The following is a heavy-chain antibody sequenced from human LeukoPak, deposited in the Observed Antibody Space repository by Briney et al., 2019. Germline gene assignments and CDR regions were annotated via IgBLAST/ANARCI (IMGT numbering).Heavy chain of an antibody. D-gene: IGHD3/OR15-3a*01. V-gene: IGHV4-59*01. CDR2: IYYSGST. Sequence: SETLSLTCTVSGGSISSYYWSWIRQPPGKGLEWIGYIYYSGSTNYKSSLKSRVTISVDTSKNQFSLKLSSVTAADTAVYYCARQTGSGLFILPGGQGTLVTVSS. J-gene: IGHJ4*02. CDR3: ARQTGSGLFILP. CDR1: GGSISSYY.